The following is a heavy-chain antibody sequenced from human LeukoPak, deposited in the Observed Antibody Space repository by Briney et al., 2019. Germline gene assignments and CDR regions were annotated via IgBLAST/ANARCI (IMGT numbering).Heavy chain of an antibody. CDR1: GFTFSSYA. Sequence: GGSLRLSCAASGFTFSSYAMSWVRQAPGRGLEWVSTISAGGGSTYYADSVKGRFTISRDSSKKTLYLQMNSLRAADTAVYYCAKDDTYYYDTSGYSVFDYWGQGTLVTVSS. D-gene: IGHD3-22*01. J-gene: IGHJ4*02. CDR3: AKDDTYYYDTSGYSVFDY. V-gene: IGHV3-23*01. CDR2: ISAGGGST.